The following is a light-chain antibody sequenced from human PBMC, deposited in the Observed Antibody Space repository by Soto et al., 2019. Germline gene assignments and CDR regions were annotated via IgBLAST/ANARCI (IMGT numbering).Light chain of an antibody. CDR2: DVS. CDR3: RSYTSSSTVV. V-gene: IGLV2-14*01. CDR1: SSDVGGYNY. Sequence: QSALTQPASVSGSPGQSITISCTGTSSDVGGYNYVSWYQQYPGKAPKLMIYDVSDRPSGVSNRFSGYTSGNTASLTISGLQAEDEADYYCRSYTSSSTVVFGGGTKVTVL. J-gene: IGLJ2*01.